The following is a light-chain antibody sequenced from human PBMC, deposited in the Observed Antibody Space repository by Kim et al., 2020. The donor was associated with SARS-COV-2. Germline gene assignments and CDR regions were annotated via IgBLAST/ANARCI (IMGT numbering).Light chain of an antibody. CDR2: DAS. CDR3: LQRHDWPLT. Sequence: LSPGERAPLSCRASQSINSDLGWYQQIPGQAPRLLIWDASNRATGTPARFSGSGSGTDFTLTITSLEREDFAVYYCLQRHDWPLTFGGGTKVDIK. V-gene: IGKV3-11*01. CDR1: QSINSD. J-gene: IGKJ4*01.